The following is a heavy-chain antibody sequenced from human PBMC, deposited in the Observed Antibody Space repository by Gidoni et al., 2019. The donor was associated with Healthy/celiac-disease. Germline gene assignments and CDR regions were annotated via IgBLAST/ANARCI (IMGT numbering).Heavy chain of an antibody. CDR2: ISGSGGST. CDR1: GFTFSSYA. Sequence: EGQLLESGGGLVQPGGSLRVSWEAAGFTFSSYAMSWVRQAPGKGLEWVSAISGSGGSTYYADSVKGRFTISRDNSKNTLYLQMNSLRAEDTAVYYCATYGRLWEMWGQGTLVTVSS. CDR3: ATYGRLWEM. J-gene: IGHJ4*02. D-gene: IGHD3-10*01. V-gene: IGHV3-23*01.